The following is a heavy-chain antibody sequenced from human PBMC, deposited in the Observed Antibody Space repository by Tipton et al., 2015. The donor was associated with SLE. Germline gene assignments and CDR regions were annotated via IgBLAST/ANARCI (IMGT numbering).Heavy chain of an antibody. J-gene: IGHJ4*02. D-gene: IGHD6-19*01. Sequence: LRLSCTVSGGSISSSYWSWIRQPPWQGLEWIGYIYYSGSTNYNPSLQSRVTISVDTSKNQFSLKLSSVTAADTAVYYCASSMRVGSEDYWGQGTLVTVSS. CDR1: GGSISSSY. CDR2: IYYSGST. CDR3: ASSMRVGSEDY. V-gene: IGHV4-59*01.